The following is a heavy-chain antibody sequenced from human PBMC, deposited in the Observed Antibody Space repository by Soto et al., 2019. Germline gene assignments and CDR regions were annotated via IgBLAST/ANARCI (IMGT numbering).Heavy chain of an antibody. CDR3: ARALPVAKGGFDP. J-gene: IGHJ5*02. CDR1: GFTVSNTY. V-gene: IGHV3-53*01. D-gene: IGHD2-2*01. Sequence: GGSLRLSCAASGFTVSNTYMTWVRQPPGKGLECVSVIYTAGGTNYADSVKGRFIISRDNSKNTLYLQMNSLRAEDTAVYYCARALPVAKGGFDPWGQGTLVTVYS. CDR2: IYTAGGT.